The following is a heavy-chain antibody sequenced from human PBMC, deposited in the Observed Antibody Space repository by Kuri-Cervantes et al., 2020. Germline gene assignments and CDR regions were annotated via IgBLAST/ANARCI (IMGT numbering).Heavy chain of an antibody. D-gene: IGHD3-16*01. J-gene: IGHJ4*02. CDR3: ARGGYALAVCDY. V-gene: IGHV3-9*01. Sequence: SLKISCAASGFTFDDYAMHWVRQAPGKGLEWVSGISWKSGNIVYAESVKGRFTISRGNAKNSLYLQMNSLRAEDTAVYYCARGGYALAVCDYWGQGTLVTVSS. CDR1: GFTFDDYA. CDR2: ISWKSGNI.